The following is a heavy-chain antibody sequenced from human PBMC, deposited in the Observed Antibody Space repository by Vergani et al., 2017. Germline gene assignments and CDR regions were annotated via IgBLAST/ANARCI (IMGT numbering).Heavy chain of an antibody. Sequence: EVQLVESGGGLVQPGGSLRLSCAASGFTFSRHWMSWVRQAPGKGLEWVANIKQDGSEKYYVDSVKGRFTISRDNAKNSLYLQMYSLRAEDTAVYYCARDHGRAFDIWGQGTMVTVSS. CDR2: IKQDGSEK. J-gene: IGHJ3*02. CDR1: GFTFSRHW. V-gene: IGHV3-7*04. D-gene: IGHD5-24*01. CDR3: ARDHGRAFDI.